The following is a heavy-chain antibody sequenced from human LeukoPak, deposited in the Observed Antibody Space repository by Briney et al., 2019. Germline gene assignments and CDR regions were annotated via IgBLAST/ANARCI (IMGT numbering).Heavy chain of an antibody. D-gene: IGHD3/OR15-3a*01. CDR3: ARFGPGFDY. Sequence: KPSETLSLTCTVSGGSISSYYWSWIRQPPGRGLEWIGYIYYSGSTNYNPSLKSRVTISVDTSKNQFSLKLSSVTAADTAVYYCARFGPGFDYWGQGTLVTVSS. V-gene: IGHV4-59*08. CDR2: IYYSGST. J-gene: IGHJ4*02. CDR1: GGSISSYY.